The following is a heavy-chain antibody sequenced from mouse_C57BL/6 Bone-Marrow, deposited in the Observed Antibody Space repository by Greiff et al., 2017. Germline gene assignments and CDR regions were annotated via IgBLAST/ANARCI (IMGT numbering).Heavy chain of an antibody. CDR1: GYTFTSYW. D-gene: IGHD1-1*01. CDR2: LYPGSGST. V-gene: IGHV1-55*01. Sequence: VQLQQPGAELVKPGASVKMSCKASGYTFTSYWITWVKQRPGQGLEWIGDLYPGSGSTNYNEKFKSKATLTVDTSSSTAYMQLSSLTSEDSAVYYCAREFTTVVPYYYAMDYWGQGTSVTVSS. J-gene: IGHJ4*01. CDR3: AREFTTVVPYYYAMDY.